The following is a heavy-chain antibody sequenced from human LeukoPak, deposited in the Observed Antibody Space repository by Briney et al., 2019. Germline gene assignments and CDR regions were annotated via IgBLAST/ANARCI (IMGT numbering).Heavy chain of an antibody. CDR1: GGTFSSYA. CDR3: ARGGLYCSSTSCHYDLDY. J-gene: IGHJ4*02. CDR2: IIPILGIA. Sequence: ASVKVSCKASGGTFSSYAISWVRQAPGQGLEWMGRIIPILGIANYAQKFQGRVTITADKFTSTAYMELSSLRSEDTAVYYCARGGLYCSSTSCHYDLDYWGQGTLVTVSS. V-gene: IGHV1-69*04. D-gene: IGHD2-2*01.